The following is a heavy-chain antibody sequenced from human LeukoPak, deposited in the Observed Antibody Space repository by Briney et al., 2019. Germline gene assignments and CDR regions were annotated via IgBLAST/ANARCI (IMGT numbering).Heavy chain of an antibody. J-gene: IGHJ4*02. CDR2: ISYDGRNK. CDR3: ARGWRDSSGSDFDY. Sequence: GGPLRLSCAASGFTFSSYGMDWVRQAPGKGLEWVTDISYDGRNKYYADSVKGRFTISRDISKNTLYLQMNSLRAEDTAVYYCARGWRDSSGSDFDYWGQGTLVTVSS. CDR1: GFTFSSYG. V-gene: IGHV3-30*03. D-gene: IGHD3-22*01.